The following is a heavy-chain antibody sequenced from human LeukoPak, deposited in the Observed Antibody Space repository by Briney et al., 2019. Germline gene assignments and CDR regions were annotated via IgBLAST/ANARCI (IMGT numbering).Heavy chain of an antibody. V-gene: IGHV4-4*07. Sequence: SETLSLTCTVSGDSISSYYWSWIRQPAGKGLEWIGRIYTSGSTNYNPSLKSRVTMSLDTSKNQFSLKLSSVTAADTAVYYCASLNTSGWCLDYWGQGTLVTVSS. D-gene: IGHD6-19*01. CDR1: GDSISSYY. CDR2: IYTSGST. J-gene: IGHJ4*02. CDR3: ASLNTSGWCLDY.